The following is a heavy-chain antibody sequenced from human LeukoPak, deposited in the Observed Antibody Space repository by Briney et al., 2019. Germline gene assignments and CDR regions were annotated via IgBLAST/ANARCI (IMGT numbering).Heavy chain of an antibody. CDR1: GGIFSSYA. CDR2: IIPILGIA. J-gene: IGHJ6*02. V-gene: IGHV1-69*10. D-gene: IGHD3-3*01. CDR3: ARDRGKIFGVVTPFYGMDV. Sequence: ASVKVSCKASGGIFSSYAISWVRQAPGQGLEWMGGIIPILGIANYAQKFQGRVTITADKSTSTAYMELSSLRSEDTAVYYCARDRGKIFGVVTPFYGMDVWGQGTTVTVSS.